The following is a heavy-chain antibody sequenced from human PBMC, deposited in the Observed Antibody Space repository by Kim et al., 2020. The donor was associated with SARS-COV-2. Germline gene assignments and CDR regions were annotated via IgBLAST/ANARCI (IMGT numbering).Heavy chain of an antibody. J-gene: IGHJ4*02. V-gene: IGHV3-30*01. D-gene: IGHD6-13*01. CDR3: ARGYSSSSDFDY. Sequence: ADAVKGRCTVSRDNSQNTVHVEITNLRPEDTAIYYCARGYSSSSDFDYWGQGTLVTVSS.